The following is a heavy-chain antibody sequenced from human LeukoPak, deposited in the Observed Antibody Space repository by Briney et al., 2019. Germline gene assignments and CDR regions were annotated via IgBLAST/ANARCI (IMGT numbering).Heavy chain of an antibody. CDR3: ARENYGMDV. CDR1: TSR. CDR2: ISAYNGNT. J-gene: IGHJ6*02. V-gene: IGHV1-18*01. Sequence: ASVKVSCKATSRISWVRQAPGQGLEWMGWISAYNGNTNYAQKLQGRVTMTTDTSTSTAYMELRSLRSDDTAVYYCARENYGMDVWGQGTTVTVSS.